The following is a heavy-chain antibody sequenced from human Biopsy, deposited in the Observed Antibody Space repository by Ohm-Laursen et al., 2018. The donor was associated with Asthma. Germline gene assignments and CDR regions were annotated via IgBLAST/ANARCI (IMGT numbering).Heavy chain of an antibody. CDR2: IWYDGSIK. CDR3: AKRRGYYDSSGKGDETFDY. CDR1: GFTFSSYG. J-gene: IGHJ4*02. Sequence: SLRLSCTASGFTFSSYGMHWVRQAPGKGLEWVAVIWYDGSIKYYADSVKGRFSVSRDDSKNTLYLQMNSLRPDDTAVYYCAKRRGYYDSSGKGDETFDYWGQGTLVTVSS. D-gene: IGHD3-22*01. V-gene: IGHV3-33*06.